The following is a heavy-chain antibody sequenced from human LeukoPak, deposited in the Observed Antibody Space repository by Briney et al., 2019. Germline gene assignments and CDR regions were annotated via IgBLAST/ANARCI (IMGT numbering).Heavy chain of an antibody. CDR2: FDTEDGET. D-gene: IGHD1-26*01. J-gene: IGHJ4*02. CDR3: ATFSGSFDYFDY. Sequence: ASVTVSSKVSGYTLTELSMDWVRQAPGKGGEGMGGFDTEDGETIYAQKFQGRVTMTEDTSTDTAYMELSSLRSEDTAVYYCATFSGSFDYFDYWGQGILVTVSS. V-gene: IGHV1-24*01. CDR1: GYTLTELS.